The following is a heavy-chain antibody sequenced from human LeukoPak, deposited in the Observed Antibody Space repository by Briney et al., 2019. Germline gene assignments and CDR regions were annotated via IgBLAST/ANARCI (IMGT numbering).Heavy chain of an antibody. Sequence: GGSLRLSCAVSGFTFSGFWMSWSRQAPGKGLEWVASINSDGSEGYYADVVKGRFTISRDNAKNSLYLQINSLRAEDTAVYYCARSSYSSSSSVWGQGTMVTVS. CDR3: ARSSYSSSSSV. CDR1: GFTFSGFW. J-gene: IGHJ3*01. D-gene: IGHD6-6*01. V-gene: IGHV3-7*03. CDR2: INSDGSEG.